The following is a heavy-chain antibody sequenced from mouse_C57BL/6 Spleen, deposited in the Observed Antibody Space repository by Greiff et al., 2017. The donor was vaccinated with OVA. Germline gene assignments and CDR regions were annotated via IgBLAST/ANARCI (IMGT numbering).Heavy chain of an antibody. CDR1: GYTFTSYW. J-gene: IGHJ4*01. CDR2: IHPNRGST. CDR3: ARVTTVVATDYYAMDY. D-gene: IGHD1-1*01. Sequence: VQLQQSGAELVKPGASVKLSCKASGYTFTSYWMHWVKQRPGQGLEWIGMIHPNRGSTNYNEKFKSKATLTVDKSSSTAYMQLSSLTSEDSAVYYCARVTTVVATDYYAMDYWGQGTSVTVSS. V-gene: IGHV1-64*01.